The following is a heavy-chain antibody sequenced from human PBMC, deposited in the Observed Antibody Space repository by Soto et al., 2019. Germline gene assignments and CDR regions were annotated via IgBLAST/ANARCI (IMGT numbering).Heavy chain of an antibody. D-gene: IGHD5-18*01. J-gene: IGHJ4*02. CDR3: ARTLYSYGPRFDY. Sequence: SETLSLTCTVSGGSISSYYWSWIRQPPGKGLEWIGYIYYSESTNYNPSLKSRVTISVDTSKNQFPLKLSSVTAADTAVYYCARTLYSYGPRFDYWGQGTLVTVSS. CDR1: GGSISSYY. CDR2: IYYSEST. V-gene: IGHV4-59*01.